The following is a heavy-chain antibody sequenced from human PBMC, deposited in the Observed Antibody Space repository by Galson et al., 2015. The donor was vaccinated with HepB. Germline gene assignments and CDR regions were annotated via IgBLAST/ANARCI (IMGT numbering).Heavy chain of an antibody. D-gene: IGHD3-22*01. CDR1: GFTFSRYW. V-gene: IGHV3-74*01. CDR2: INTDGSST. J-gene: IGHJ2*01. Sequence: SLRLSCAASGFTFSRYWMHWVRQAPGKGLMWVSRINTDGSSTSDADSVKGRFTVSRDNARNTVSLQMDSLRAEDTAIYFCATEAEYHYECSGYQQNWYFDLWGLGTLVTVSS. CDR3: ATEAEYHYECSGYQQNWYFDL.